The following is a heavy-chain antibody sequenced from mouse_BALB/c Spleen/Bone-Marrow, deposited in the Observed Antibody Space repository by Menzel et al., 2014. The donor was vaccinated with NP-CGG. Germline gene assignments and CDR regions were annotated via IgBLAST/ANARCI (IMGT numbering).Heavy chain of an antibody. Sequence: VQLQQSRAELVKPGASVKLSCKASGYSFTSYWMHWVKQRPGQGLEWIGEISSSNGCSNYNEKFKSKATLTVDKSSSTAYMQLSGLTSEDSAVYYCTRAELRRGGYALDYWGLGTSVTVSS. V-gene: IGHV1S81*02. CDR3: TRAELRRGGYALDY. CDR2: ISSSNGCS. CDR1: GYSFTSYW. D-gene: IGHD2-12*01. J-gene: IGHJ4*01.